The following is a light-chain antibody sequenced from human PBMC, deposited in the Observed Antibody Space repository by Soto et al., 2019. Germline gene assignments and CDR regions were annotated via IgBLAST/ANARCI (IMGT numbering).Light chain of an antibody. J-gene: IGKJ5*01. CDR2: AAS. CDR3: QQSYNTPIT. V-gene: IGKV1-27*01. Sequence: DIQMTQSPSSLSASFGDRVTITCRASQGISNYLAWYQQKPGTVPKLLISAASTLHTGVPSRFSGSGSGTEFTLTISSLQPEDFATYYCQQSYNTPITFGQGTRLEIK. CDR1: QGISNY.